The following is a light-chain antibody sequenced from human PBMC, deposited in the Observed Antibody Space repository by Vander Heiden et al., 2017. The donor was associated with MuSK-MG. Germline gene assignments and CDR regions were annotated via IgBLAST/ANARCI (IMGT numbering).Light chain of an antibody. Sequence: YVVPQPPSLSVAPGTTASTSCGGANLEAAAVHWYQQRPGQAPVLIIYYDRDRPSGIPERFSGSNSGNTATLTISRVEAGDEADYYCQLWDSATDQAVFGGGTKLTVL. V-gene: IGLV3-21*04. CDR3: QLWDSATDQAV. J-gene: IGLJ2*01. CDR1: NLEAAA. CDR2: YDR.